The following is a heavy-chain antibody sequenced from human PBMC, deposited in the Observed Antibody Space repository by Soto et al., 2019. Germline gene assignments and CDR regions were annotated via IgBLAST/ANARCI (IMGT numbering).Heavy chain of an antibody. D-gene: IGHD3-10*01. CDR1: GFTFSSYR. CDR2: IWNDGSNK. CDR3: ATPPYGWGGYYNVP. Sequence: PGGSLILSRAASGFTFSSYRMHWVRQAPGKGLEGVAVIWNDGSNKYYADSVKGRFTMSRDNSKNTLYLKMKRLRPEDTFVYYCATPPYGWGGYYNVPWGQGTLVTVS. V-gene: IGHV3-33*01. J-gene: IGHJ4*02.